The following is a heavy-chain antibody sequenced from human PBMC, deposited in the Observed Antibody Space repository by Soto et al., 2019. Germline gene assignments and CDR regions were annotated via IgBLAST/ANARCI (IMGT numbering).Heavy chain of an antibody. CDR2: IIPILGIA. J-gene: IGHJ5*02. CDR1: GGTFSSYT. Sequence: QVPLVQSGAEVKKPGSSVKVSCKASGGTFSSYTISWVRQAPGQGLEWMGRIIPILGIANYAQKFQGRVTITADKSTSTAYMELSSLRSEDTAVYYCARGYCSSTSCLGYWFDPWGQGTLVTVSS. V-gene: IGHV1-69*02. D-gene: IGHD2-2*01. CDR3: ARGYCSSTSCLGYWFDP.